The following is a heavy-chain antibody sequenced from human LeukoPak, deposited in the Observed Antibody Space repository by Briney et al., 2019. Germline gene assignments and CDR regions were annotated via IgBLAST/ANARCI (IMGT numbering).Heavy chain of an antibody. Sequence: PGRSLRLSCATSGFAFSTQGMHWVRQAPGKGLEWVAAIWHDGNSKYYVDSVKGRFTISRDNSKNTVYLQMNSLRVEDTAVYYCARDSGDSSGYYPGYWGQGTLVTVSS. J-gene: IGHJ4*02. CDR1: GFAFSTQG. D-gene: IGHD3-22*01. V-gene: IGHV3-33*01. CDR3: ARDSGDSSGYYPGY. CDR2: IWHDGNSK.